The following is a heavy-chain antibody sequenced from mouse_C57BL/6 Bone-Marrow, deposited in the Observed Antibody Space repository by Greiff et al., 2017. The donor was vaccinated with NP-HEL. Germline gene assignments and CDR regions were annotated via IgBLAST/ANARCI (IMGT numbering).Heavy chain of an antibody. CDR2: ISNGGGST. Sequence: EVKLMESGGGLVQPGGSLKLSCAASGFTFSDYYMYWVRQTPEKRLEWVAYISNGGGSTYYPDTVKGRFTISRDNAKNTLYLQMSRLKSKDTAMYYCAGIVRGAMDYWGQGTSVTVSS. D-gene: IGHD2-5*01. CDR3: AGIVRGAMDY. J-gene: IGHJ4*01. CDR1: GFTFSDYY. V-gene: IGHV5-12*01.